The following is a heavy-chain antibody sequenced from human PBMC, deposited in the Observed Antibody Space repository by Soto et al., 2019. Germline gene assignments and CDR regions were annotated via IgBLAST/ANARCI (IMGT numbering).Heavy chain of an antibody. CDR2: IKYSGTT. CDR1: GFTLSGSLFR. D-gene: IGHD1-26*01. Sequence: SETLSLNWTVAGFTLSGSLFRLGWIRPPPGKGLEWIASIKYSGTTFYNPSLKSRVTLSVDTSKNQFALKLSSVTAAETAVYYCARHGITGSYYDAFDIWGQGTMVTVSS. V-gene: IGHV4-39*01. CDR3: ARHGITGSYYDAFDI. J-gene: IGHJ3*02.